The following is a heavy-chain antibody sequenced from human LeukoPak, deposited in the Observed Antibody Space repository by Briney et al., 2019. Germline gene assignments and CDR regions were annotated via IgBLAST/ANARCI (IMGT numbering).Heavy chain of an antibody. Sequence: SQNLSCNGTGSGCSINSGSYYRRWIRQPPGKGLEWIGYIYDSGSTNYNPSLKSRVTISVDTSKNQFSLKLSSVTAADTAVFYCASLTTADAFDIWGQGTMVTVSS. CDR3: ASLTTADAFDI. D-gene: IGHD3-22*01. CDR2: IYDSGST. V-gene: IGHV4-61*01. CDR1: GCSINSGSYY. J-gene: IGHJ3*02.